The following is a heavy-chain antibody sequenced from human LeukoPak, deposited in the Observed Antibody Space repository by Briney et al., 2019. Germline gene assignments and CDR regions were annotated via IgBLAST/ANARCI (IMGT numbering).Heavy chain of an antibody. CDR1: GGSISSCY. CDR2: IYYSGST. Sequence: SETLSLTCTVSGGSISSCYWSWIWQPPGKGLEWIGYIYYSGSTNYNPSLKSRVTISLDTSKNQFSLKLSSVTAADTAVYYCARLGPYYYDSYPDYWGQGTLVTVSS. V-gene: IGHV4-59*08. CDR3: ARLGPYYYDSYPDY. D-gene: IGHD3-22*01. J-gene: IGHJ4*02.